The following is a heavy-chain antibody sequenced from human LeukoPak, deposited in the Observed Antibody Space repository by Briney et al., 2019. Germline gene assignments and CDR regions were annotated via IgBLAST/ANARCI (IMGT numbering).Heavy chain of an antibody. J-gene: IGHJ4*02. Sequence: GGSLRLSCAASGFTVSTNYMSWVRQAPGKGLEWVSVIYSGGSTYYADSVKGRFTISRGNSKNTLYLQMNSLRAEDTAVYHCARDLVGVPAAIGYWGQGTLVTVSS. V-gene: IGHV3-53*01. CDR1: GFTVSTNY. CDR3: ARDLVGVPAAIGY. D-gene: IGHD2-2*01. CDR2: IYSGGST.